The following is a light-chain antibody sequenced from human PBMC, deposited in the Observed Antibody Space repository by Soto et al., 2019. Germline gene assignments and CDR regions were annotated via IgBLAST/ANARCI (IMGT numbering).Light chain of an antibody. V-gene: IGKV1-5*01. J-gene: IGKJ1*01. Sequence: DIQMTQSPSTLSASVGDRVTITCRAIQSISRWLAWYQQKPGKAPKLLIYDASSLESGVPSRFSGSGSGTEFTLTISSLQPDDFATYYCQHYNSYSEAFGQGTKVDIK. CDR3: QHYNSYSEA. CDR1: QSISRW. CDR2: DAS.